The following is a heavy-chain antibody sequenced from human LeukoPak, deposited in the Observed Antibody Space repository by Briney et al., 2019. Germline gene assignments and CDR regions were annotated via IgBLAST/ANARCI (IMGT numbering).Heavy chain of an antibody. CDR2: IKSKTFGGTT. J-gene: IGHJ4*02. Sequence: GGSLKLSCAVSGFTFSGSALHWVRQPSGKGLEWVGRIKSKTFGGTTDYAAPVKGRFTISRDDSKNTLYLHMNTLKTEDTAIYYCTTLGAFDYWGQGTLVTVSS. V-gene: IGHV3-15*01. D-gene: IGHD3-16*01. CDR3: TTLGAFDY. CDR1: GFTFSGSA.